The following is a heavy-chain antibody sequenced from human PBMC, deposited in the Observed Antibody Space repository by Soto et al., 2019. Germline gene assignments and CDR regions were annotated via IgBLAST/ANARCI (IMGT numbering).Heavy chain of an antibody. CDR3: ARLGEWELLHFDY. CDR1: GYTFTSYA. J-gene: IGHJ4*02. V-gene: IGHV1-3*01. Sequence: QVQLVQSGAEVKKPGASVKVSCKASGYTFTSYAMHWVRQAPGQRLEWMGWINAGNGNTKYSQKFQGRVTITRDPSASKAYMELSSLRSEDTAVYYCARLGEWELLHFDYWGQGTLVTLSS. D-gene: IGHD1-26*01. CDR2: INAGNGNT.